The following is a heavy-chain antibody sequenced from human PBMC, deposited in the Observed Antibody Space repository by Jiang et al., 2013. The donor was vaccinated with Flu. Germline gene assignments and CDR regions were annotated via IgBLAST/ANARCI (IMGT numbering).Heavy chain of an antibody. Sequence: LEWVSAISGSGGSTYYADSVKGRFTISRDNSKNTLYLQMNSLRAEDTAVYYCAKAYSSGWYFDYWGQGTLVTVSS. D-gene: IGHD6-19*01. CDR2: ISGSGGST. J-gene: IGHJ4*02. CDR3: AKAYSSGWYFDY. V-gene: IGHV3-23*01.